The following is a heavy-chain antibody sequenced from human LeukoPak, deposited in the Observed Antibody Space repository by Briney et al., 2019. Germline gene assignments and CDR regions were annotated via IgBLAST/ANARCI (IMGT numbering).Heavy chain of an antibody. J-gene: IGHJ5*02. V-gene: IGHV4-34*01. D-gene: IGHD1/OR15-1a*01. CDR3: ARMRDQGTFDP. CDR1: GGSFSGYY. CDR2: INHSGST. Sequence: SETLSLTCAVYGGSFSGYYWSWIRQPPGKGLEWIGEINHSGSTNYNPSLKSRVTISVDTSKNQFSLKLSSVTAADTAVYYCARMRDQGTFDPWGQGTLVTVSS.